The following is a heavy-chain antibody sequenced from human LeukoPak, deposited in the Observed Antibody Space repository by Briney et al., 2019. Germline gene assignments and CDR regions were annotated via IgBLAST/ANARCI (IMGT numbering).Heavy chain of an antibody. D-gene: IGHD3-22*01. CDR3: ARLGGTMIVRSYFDY. V-gene: IGHV5-51*01. J-gene: IGHJ4*02. CDR1: GYSFTSYW. Sequence: PGESLKISCKGSGYSFTSYWIGWVRQMPGKGLEWMGIIYPGDSDTRYSPSFQGQVTISADKSISTAYLQWSSLKASDTAMYYCARLGGTMIVRSYFDYWGQGTLVTVSS. CDR2: IYPGDSDT.